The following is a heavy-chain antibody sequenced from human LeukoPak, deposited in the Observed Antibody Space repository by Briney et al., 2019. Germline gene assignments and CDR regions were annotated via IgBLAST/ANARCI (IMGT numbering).Heavy chain of an antibody. J-gene: IGHJ4*02. V-gene: IGHV1-69*06. D-gene: IGHD6-6*01. Sequence: SVKVSCKASGGTFTNYAISWVRQAPGQGLEWMGGIIPIFATANYAQKFQGRVTITADKSTSTAYMELSSLRSEDTAVYCCARDPPGRPYSSSSYGWGQGTLVTVSS. CDR3: ARDPPGRPYSSSSYG. CDR2: IIPIFATA. CDR1: GGTFTNYA.